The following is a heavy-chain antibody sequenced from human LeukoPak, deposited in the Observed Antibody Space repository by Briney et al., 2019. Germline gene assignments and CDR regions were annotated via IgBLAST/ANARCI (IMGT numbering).Heavy chain of an antibody. Sequence: PGGSLRLSCAASGLPFSDYGMHWVRQAPGKGLEWVALISYDGSDIYYGDSVKGRFTISRDNSKNTLYLQMNSLSAEDTAVYYCANFENYGDYFEYWGQGTLVTVSS. CDR3: ANFENYGDYFEY. D-gene: IGHD4-17*01. J-gene: IGHJ4*02. V-gene: IGHV3-30*18. CDR1: GLPFSDYG. CDR2: ISYDGSDI.